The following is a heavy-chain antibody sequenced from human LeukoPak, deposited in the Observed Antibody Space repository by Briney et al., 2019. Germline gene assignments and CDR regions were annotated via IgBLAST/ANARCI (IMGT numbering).Heavy chain of an antibody. Sequence: ASVKVSCKASGYTFTSYDINWVRQATGQGLEWMGWMNPNSGNTGYAQKFQGRVTMTRNTSISTAYMELSSLRSEDTAVYYCAREDSSHDAFDIWGQGTMVTVSS. CDR3: AREDSSHDAFDI. CDR2: MNPNSGNT. J-gene: IGHJ3*02. D-gene: IGHD6-13*01. V-gene: IGHV1-8*01. CDR1: GYTFTSYD.